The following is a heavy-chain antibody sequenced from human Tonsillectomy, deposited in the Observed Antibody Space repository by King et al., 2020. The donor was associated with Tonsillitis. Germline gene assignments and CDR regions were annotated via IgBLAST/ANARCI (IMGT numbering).Heavy chain of an antibody. CDR2: IIPIFSTT. D-gene: IGHD4-17*01. V-gene: IGHV1-69*01. CDR1: GGTFSNYV. Sequence: VQLVESGAEVKKPGSSVKVSCKASGGTFSNYVVSWVRQAPGQGLEWMGGIIPIFSTTNYAQKFQGRVTITADESTRTAYMELSSLRSEDTAVYYCARGPYGDYGGDYYYYYMDVWGKGTTVTVSS. CDR3: ARGPYGDYGGDYYYYYMDV. J-gene: IGHJ6*03.